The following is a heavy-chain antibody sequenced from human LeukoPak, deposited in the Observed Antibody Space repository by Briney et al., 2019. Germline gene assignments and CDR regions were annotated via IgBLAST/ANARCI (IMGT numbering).Heavy chain of an antibody. D-gene: IGHD3-22*01. V-gene: IGHV3-53*01. CDR1: GFTVNSNY. J-gene: IGHJ4*02. Sequence: GGSLRLSCVASGFTVNSNYMTWVRQAPGRGLEWVSVMFSGGATYFADSVKGRFTISRDDSNNTLYLQMNSLRAEDTAVYYCAKDYYDSSGYYSIGCVDYWGQGTLVTVSS. CDR2: MFSGGAT. CDR3: AKDYYDSSGYYSIGCVDY.